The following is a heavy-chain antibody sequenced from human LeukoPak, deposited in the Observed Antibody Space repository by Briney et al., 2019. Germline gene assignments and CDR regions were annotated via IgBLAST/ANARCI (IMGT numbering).Heavy chain of an antibody. CDR2: IGTAGDT. J-gene: IGHJ4*02. CDR3: ARVAKERVGGVYYFVY. D-gene: IGHD1-1*01. Sequence: GGSLRLSCAASGFTFSDYDMHWVRQATGKGLEWVSAIGTAGDTYYTGSVKGRFTISRENANNSLYLQMNSLRAGDTAVYYCARVAKERVGGVYYFVYWGQGTLVTVSS. V-gene: IGHV3-13*01. CDR1: GFTFSDYD.